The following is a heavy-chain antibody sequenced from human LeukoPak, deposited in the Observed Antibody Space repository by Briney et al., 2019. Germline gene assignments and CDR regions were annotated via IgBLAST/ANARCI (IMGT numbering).Heavy chain of an antibody. CDR1: GYTFTNYY. CDR2: ISAYNGNT. Sequence: ASVKVSCKASGYTFTNYYIHWVRQAPGQGLEWMGWISAYNGNTNYAQKLQGRVTMTTDTSTSTAYMELRSLRSDDTAVYYCARDRPVLLWFGDVRNWFDPWGQGTLVTVSS. J-gene: IGHJ5*02. V-gene: IGHV1-18*04. D-gene: IGHD3-10*01. CDR3: ARDRPVLLWFGDVRNWFDP.